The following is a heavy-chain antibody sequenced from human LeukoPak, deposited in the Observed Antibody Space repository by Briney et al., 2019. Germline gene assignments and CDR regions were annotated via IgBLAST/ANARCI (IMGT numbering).Heavy chain of an antibody. Sequence: MASETLSLTCTVSGYSISSGYYWGWIRQPPGKGLEWIGSIYHSGSTYYNPSLKSRVTISVDTSKNQFSLKLSSVTAADTAVYYCARIDYGGNSAFDYWGQGTLVTVSS. V-gene: IGHV4-38-2*02. CDR3: ARIDYGGNSAFDY. J-gene: IGHJ4*02. D-gene: IGHD4-23*01. CDR2: IYHSGST. CDR1: GYSISSGYY.